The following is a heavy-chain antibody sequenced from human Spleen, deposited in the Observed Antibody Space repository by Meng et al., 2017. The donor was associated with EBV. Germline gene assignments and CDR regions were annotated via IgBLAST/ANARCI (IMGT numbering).Heavy chain of an antibody. CDR3: ARAPLESSSSGWFDP. CDR1: GGSFSGYY. CDR2: INHSGST. D-gene: IGHD6-13*01. V-gene: IGHV4-34*01. Sequence: QVPLRQWGAGLLKPSETLSLTCAVFGGSFSGYYWGWIRQPQGKGLEWIGEINHSGSTKYNPSLKSRVTISVDTSKNQFSLKLSSVTAADTAVYFCARAPLESSSSGWFDPWGQGTLVTVSS. J-gene: IGHJ5*02.